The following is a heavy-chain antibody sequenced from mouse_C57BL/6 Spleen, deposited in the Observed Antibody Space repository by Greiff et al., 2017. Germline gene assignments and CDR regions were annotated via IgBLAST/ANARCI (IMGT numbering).Heavy chain of an antibody. CDR1: GYTFTSYW. Sequence: VQLKESGTVLARPGASVKMSCKTSGYTFTSYWMHWVKQRPGQGLEWIGALYPGNSDTSYNQKFKGKAKLTAGTSASTAYMELSSLTNEDSAVYSCTMIYYDYTYAMDYWGQGPSVTVSS. J-gene: IGHJ4*01. D-gene: IGHD2-4*01. CDR3: TMIYYDYTYAMDY. CDR2: LYPGNSDT. V-gene: IGHV1-5*01.